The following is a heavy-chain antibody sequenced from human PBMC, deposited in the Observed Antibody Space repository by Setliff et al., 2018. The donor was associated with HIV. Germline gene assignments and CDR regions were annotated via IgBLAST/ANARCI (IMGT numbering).Heavy chain of an antibody. D-gene: IGHD6-19*01. Sequence: GESLKISCVASGFTFSSYTMSWVRQAPGKGLEWVSAISGSGTYTYYADSVKGRFTVARDDTKNTVSLQMTNLEPGDTAMYYCAREVAVAGFNYWGQGTLVTVSS. CDR3: AREVAVAGFNY. J-gene: IGHJ4*02. V-gene: IGHV3-23*01. CDR2: ISGSGTYT. CDR1: GFTFSSYT.